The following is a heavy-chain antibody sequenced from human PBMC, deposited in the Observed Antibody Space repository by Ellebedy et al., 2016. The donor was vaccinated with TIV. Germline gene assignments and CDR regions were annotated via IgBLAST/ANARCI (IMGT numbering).Heavy chain of an antibody. CDR3: ARRGSYGDYAVQVNSWFDR. J-gene: IGHJ5*02. Sequence: PGGSLRLSCAASGFNFTSYWMGWVRQAPGKGLEWVANIYQDGSVQYYLDSVKGRFTISRDNAINSLFLQMNSLRAGDTAVYYCARRGSYGDYAVQVNSWFDRWGRGTLVTVSS. CDR1: GFNFTSYW. V-gene: IGHV3-7*01. D-gene: IGHD4-17*01. CDR2: IYQDGSVQ.